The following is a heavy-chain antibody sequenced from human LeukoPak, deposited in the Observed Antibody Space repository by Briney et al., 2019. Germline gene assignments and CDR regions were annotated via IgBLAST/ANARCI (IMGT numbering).Heavy chain of an antibody. J-gene: IGHJ4*02. CDR2: IYTSGST. D-gene: IGHD3-10*01. Sequence: SETLSLTCTVSGGSISSYYWSWIRQPAGKGLEWIGRIYTSGSTNYNPSLKSRVTMSVDTSKNQFSLMPNSVTPADTAVYYCAREGSGSRPFDYWGQGTLVTVSS. CDR1: GGSISSYY. V-gene: IGHV4-4*07. CDR3: AREGSGSRPFDY.